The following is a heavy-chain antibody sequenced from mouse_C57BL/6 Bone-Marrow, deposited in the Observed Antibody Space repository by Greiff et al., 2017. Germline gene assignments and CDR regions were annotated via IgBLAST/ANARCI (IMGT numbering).Heavy chain of an antibody. CDR3: ARADSSGPAWFAY. J-gene: IGHJ3*01. Sequence: EVKLVESGGGLVKPGGSLKLSCAASGFTFSSYAMPWVRQTPEKRLEWVATISDGGSYTYYPDNVKGRFTISRDNAKNNLYLQMSHLKSEDTAMYYCARADSSGPAWFAYWGRGTLVTVSA. V-gene: IGHV5-4*03. D-gene: IGHD3-2*02. CDR1: GFTFSSYA. CDR2: ISDGGSYT.